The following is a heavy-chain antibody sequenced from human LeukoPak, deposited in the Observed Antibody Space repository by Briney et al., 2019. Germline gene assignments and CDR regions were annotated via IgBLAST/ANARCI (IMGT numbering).Heavy chain of an antibody. CDR2: ISYDGSNK. Sequence: PGESLRLSCAASGFSFSSYGMHWVRQAPGKGLEWVAVISYDGSNKYYADSVKGRFTISRDNSKSTLYLQMNSLRAEDTAVYYCARSPTAMVNYFDYWGQGTLVTVSS. D-gene: IGHD5-18*01. V-gene: IGHV3-30*03. CDR1: GFSFSSYG. CDR3: ARSPTAMVNYFDY. J-gene: IGHJ4*02.